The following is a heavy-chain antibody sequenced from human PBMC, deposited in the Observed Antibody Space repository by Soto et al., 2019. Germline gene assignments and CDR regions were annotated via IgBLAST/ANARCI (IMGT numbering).Heavy chain of an antibody. J-gene: IGHJ6*02. CDR2: IYPGDSDT. CDR3: ARPGLWDEPFYGMDV. Sequence: PGESLKISCKGSGYSFTSYWIGWVRQMPGKGLEWMGIIYPGDSDTRYSPSFQGQVTISADKSISTAYLQWSSLKASDTAMYYCARPGLWDEPFYGMDVWGQGTTVTVSS. D-gene: IGHD1-26*01. CDR1: GYSFTSYW. V-gene: IGHV5-51*01.